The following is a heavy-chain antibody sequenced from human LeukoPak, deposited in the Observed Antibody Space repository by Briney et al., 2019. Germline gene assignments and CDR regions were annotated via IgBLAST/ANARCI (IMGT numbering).Heavy chain of an antibody. CDR1: GVSISSYY. D-gene: IGHD6-13*01. Sequence: SETLSLTCTVSGVSISSYYWSWIRQPPGKGLECIGHVYYSGSTDYNPSLKSRVTISVDTSKNQFSLKLSSVTAADTAVYYCARRGGRWYYFDYWGQGTLVTVSS. V-gene: IGHV4-59*08. J-gene: IGHJ4*02. CDR2: VYYSGST. CDR3: ARRGGRWYYFDY.